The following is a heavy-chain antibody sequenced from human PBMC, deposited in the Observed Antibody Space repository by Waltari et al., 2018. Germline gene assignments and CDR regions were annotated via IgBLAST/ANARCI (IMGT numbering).Heavy chain of an antibody. CDR2: ISNSGSTT. CDR3: ARPSTEYYYYYYYMDV. V-gene: IGHV3-48*03. J-gene: IGHJ6*03. Sequence: EVQVVESGGGWVQPGGSLRLSCVASGYTFGNYERNWVRQAPGKGLEWVSYISNSGSTTYYADSVKGRFTISRDNAKNSMYLEMDSLRAEDTAVYYCARPSTEYYYYYYYMDVWGKGTTVTVS. CDR1: GYTFGNYE.